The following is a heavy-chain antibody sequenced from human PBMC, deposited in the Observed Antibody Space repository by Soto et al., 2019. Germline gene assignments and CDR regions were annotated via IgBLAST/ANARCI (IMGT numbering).Heavy chain of an antibody. CDR3: AEQSGSWSYYNVGSGGHLDH. D-gene: IGHD3-10*01. Sequence: QVQLVESGGGVVQPGRSLRLSCVASGFTFNDYGMHWVRQAPGKGLEWVVVISFDGRNTDYADSVKGRFTISRDNSKNTLYLTLTSLRPEDTAVYYCAEQSGSWSYYNVGSGGHLDHWGRGTPVTVSS. V-gene: IGHV3-30*18. CDR2: ISFDGRNT. CDR1: GFTFNDYG. J-gene: IGHJ4*02.